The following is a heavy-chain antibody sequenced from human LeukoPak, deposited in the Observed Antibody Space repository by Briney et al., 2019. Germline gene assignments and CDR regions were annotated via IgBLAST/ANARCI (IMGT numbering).Heavy chain of an antibody. V-gene: IGHV4-39*07. CDR1: GGSISSSSYY. J-gene: IGHJ4*02. CDR2: IYYSGST. CDR3: ARGRGSGSYLDY. Sequence: PSETLSLTCTVSGGSISSSSYYWGWIRQPPGKGLEWIGSIYYSGSTYYNPSLKSRVTFSVDTSKNQFSLKLSSVTAADTAVYYCARGRGSGSYLDYWGQGTLVTVSS. D-gene: IGHD1-26*01.